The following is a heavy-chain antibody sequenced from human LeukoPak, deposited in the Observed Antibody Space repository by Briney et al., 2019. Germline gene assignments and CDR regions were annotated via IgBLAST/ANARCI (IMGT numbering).Heavy chain of an antibody. D-gene: IGHD3-10*01. Sequence: GGSLRLSCAASRFTFTSHVMSWVRQAPGKGLEWVSTITGGGGSTYYADSVKGRFTISRDNSKNTLFLQMNSLRAEDTAVYYCATLSLVRGVPNVPWGQGTLVTVSS. CDR3: ATLSLVRGVPNVP. CDR1: RFTFTSHV. J-gene: IGHJ5*02. V-gene: IGHV3-23*01. CDR2: ITGGGGST.